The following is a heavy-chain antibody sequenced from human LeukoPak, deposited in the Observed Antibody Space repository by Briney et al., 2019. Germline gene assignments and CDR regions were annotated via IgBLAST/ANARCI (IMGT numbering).Heavy chain of an antibody. D-gene: IGHD3-22*01. CDR1: GFTFSSYG. CDR2: ISYDGSNK. CDR3: AEDRARYYDSSGYYFDY. V-gene: IGHV3-30*18. Sequence: GGTLRLSCAASGFTFSSYGMHWVRQAPGKGLEWVAVISYDGSNKYYADSVKGRFTISRDNSKNTLYLQMNSLRAEDTAVYYCAEDRARYYDSSGYYFDYWGQGTLVTVSS. J-gene: IGHJ4*02.